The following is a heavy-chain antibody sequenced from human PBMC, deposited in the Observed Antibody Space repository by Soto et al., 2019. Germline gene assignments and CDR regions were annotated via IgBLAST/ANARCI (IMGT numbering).Heavy chain of an antibody. CDR3: ARLGYCTNGVCYPYYYYYGMNV. CDR2: ISSSSYT. V-gene: IGHV3-11*06. D-gene: IGHD2-8*01. J-gene: IGHJ6*02. Sequence: LRLSCAASGFTFSDYYMSWIRQAPGKGLEWVSYISSSSYTNHADSVKGRFTISRDNAKNSLYLQMNSLRAEDTAVYYCARLGYCTNGVCYPYYYYYGMNVWGQGTTVTVSS. CDR1: GFTFSDYY.